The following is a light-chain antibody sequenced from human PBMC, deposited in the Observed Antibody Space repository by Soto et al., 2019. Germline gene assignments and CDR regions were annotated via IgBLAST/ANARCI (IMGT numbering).Light chain of an antibody. J-gene: IGKJ1*01. Sequence: ASQMTQSPSSLSASVGDRVTITCRASQDIRNKLGWFQQKPGKAPELLIYAASNLQSGVPSRFSGSGSGTDFTLTISSLQPEDFATYYCLQDHNYAWTFGQGTKVEIK. CDR1: QDIRNK. V-gene: IGKV1-6*01. CDR2: AAS. CDR3: LQDHNYAWT.